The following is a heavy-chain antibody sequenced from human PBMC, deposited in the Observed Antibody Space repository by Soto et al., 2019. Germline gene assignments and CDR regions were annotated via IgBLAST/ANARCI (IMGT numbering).Heavy chain of an antibody. CDR1: CGSFSGYY. V-gene: IGHV4-34*01. CDR3: GEFLGMEV. CDR2: INHSGST. J-gene: IGHJ6*02. Sequence: SETLSRTCAVYCGSFSGYYWSCIRQPPGKGLEWIGEINHSGSTNYNPSLKSRVTISVDKSKNQFSLKLSSVTAADTAVYYCGEFLGMEVWGQGTTVTLSS. D-gene: IGHD3-10*01.